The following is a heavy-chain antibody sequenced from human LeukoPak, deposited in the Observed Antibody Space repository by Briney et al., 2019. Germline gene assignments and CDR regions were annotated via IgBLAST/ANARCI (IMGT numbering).Heavy chain of an antibody. J-gene: IGHJ4*02. V-gene: IGHV3-23*01. Sequence: GWPLRLSFATAAFTFSAYAMVGALQSPRKGLEWVSDISASCVTTSYAEYAKGRFIISRDNSKDTLYLQMNSLRAEDTAIYYCVIGAALMSNWGQRT. CDR1: AFTFSAYA. CDR2: ISASCVTT. CDR3: VIGAALMSN. D-gene: IGHD6-13*01.